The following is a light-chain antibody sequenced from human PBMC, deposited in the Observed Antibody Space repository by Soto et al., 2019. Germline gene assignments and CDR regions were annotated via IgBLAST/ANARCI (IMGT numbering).Light chain of an antibody. CDR1: QSISSW. CDR3: QQSYTTPPST. J-gene: IGKJ5*01. V-gene: IGKV1-5*01. CDR2: DAS. Sequence: DIQMTQSPSTLSASVGDRVTITCRASQSISSWLAWYQQKPAKAPKLLIYDASSLESGVPSRFSGSGSCTEFTLTISSLQPDDFSTYYCQQSYTTPPSTFGLGTRLEIK.